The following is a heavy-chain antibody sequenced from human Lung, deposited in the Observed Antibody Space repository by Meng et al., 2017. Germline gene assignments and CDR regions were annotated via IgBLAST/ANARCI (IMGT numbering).Heavy chain of an antibody. D-gene: IGHD4-11*01. CDR2: INHSGST. Sequence: VQLQREVAGVCVPSETLSLTCVVAGGSFSDYYWSWIRQPPGKVLEWIGEINHSGSTNYNPSLESRATISVDTSQNNLSLKLSSVTAADSAVYYCARGPTTMAHDFDYWGQGTLVTVSS. CDR3: ARGPTTMAHDFDY. CDR1: GGSFSDYY. J-gene: IGHJ4*02. V-gene: IGHV4-34*01.